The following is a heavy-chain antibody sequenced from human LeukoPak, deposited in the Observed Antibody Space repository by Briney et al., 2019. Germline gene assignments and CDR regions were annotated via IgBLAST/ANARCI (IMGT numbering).Heavy chain of an antibody. V-gene: IGHV1-2*02. CDR2: IHPRNGVT. CDR1: GYTFSGYD. Sequence: ASVKVSCTTSGYTFSGYDIHRLRHAPGQGLEWMGWIHPRNGVTDFAQRFQGRLSMTSDTSITTAFMELYRLTSDDSAVYFCARDRGLYCNVSVCYPYFDYWGQGTLLIVSS. J-gene: IGHJ4*02. D-gene: IGHD2/OR15-2a*01. CDR3: ARDRGLYCNVSVCYPYFDY.